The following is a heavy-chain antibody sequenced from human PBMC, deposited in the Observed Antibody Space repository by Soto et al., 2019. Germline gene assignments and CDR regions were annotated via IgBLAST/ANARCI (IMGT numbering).Heavy chain of an antibody. D-gene: IGHD3-10*01. CDR3: ARARHGFYYSGMDV. Sequence: ASVKVSCKASGYTFTGYYMHWVRQAPGQGLEWMGWINPNSGGTNYAQKFQGWVTMTRDTSISTAYMELSRLRSDDTAVYYCARARHGFYYSGMDVWGQGTTVTVSS. V-gene: IGHV1-2*04. CDR2: INPNSGGT. CDR1: GYTFTGYY. J-gene: IGHJ6*02.